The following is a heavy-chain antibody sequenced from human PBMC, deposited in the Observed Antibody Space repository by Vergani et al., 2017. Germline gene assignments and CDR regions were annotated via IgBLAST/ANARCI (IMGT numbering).Heavy chain of an antibody. CDR1: GFRFSNYW. CDR2: IRSKNDGGTA. Sequence: EVQLVESGGDLVQPGGSLRLSCAASGFRFSNYWINWVRQAPGKGLEWIGRIRSKNDGGTADYAAPLKGRFTISRDDSKDSAFLLVNNLKTEDTAVYFCYTDYHDYWGQGTLVTVSS. CDR3: YTDYHDY. V-gene: IGHV3-15*01. D-gene: IGHD2-2*02. J-gene: IGHJ4*02.